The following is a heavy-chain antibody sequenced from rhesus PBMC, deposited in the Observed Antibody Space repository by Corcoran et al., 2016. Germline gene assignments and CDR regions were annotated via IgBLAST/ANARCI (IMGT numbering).Heavy chain of an antibody. CDR1: GFTFSSYG. D-gene: IGHD3-16*01. CDR3: TNYYSGSYFDY. CDR2: ISSASSYI. V-gene: IGHV3S16*01. Sequence: EVQLVESGGGLVQPGGSLRLSCAASGFTFSSYGMSWVRQAPGKGLEWVSSISSASSYIYYADSVKGRFTISRDNAKNSLSLQMNSLRAEDTAVYYCTNYYSGSYFDYWGQGVLVTVSS. J-gene: IGHJ4*01.